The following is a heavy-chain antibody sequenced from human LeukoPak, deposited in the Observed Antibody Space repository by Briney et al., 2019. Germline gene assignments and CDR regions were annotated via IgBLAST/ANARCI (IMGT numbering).Heavy chain of an antibody. D-gene: IGHD6-19*01. CDR2: INQGGSEK. J-gene: IGHJ4*02. CDR1: SFSFSSYW. CDR3: ARSTGWYPFPDY. Sequence: GGSLRLSCTASSFSFSSYWMTWVRQAPGKGLEGGAGINQGGSEKYSVDSVKGRFTISRDHPKNSLYLQMNSLRAEDTSVYYCARSTGWYPFPDYWGQGTLVTVSS. V-gene: IGHV3-7*01.